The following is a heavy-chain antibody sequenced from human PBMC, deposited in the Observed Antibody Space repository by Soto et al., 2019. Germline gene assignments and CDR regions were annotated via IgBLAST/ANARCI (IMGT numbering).Heavy chain of an antibody. D-gene: IGHD5-12*01. CDR3: AKDATSYYDSPLRDQYDY. Sequence: GGSLRLSCAASGFTFSSYAMSWVRQAPGKGLEWVSAISGSGGSTYYADSVKGRFTISRDNSKNTLYLQMNSLRAEDTAVYYCAKDATSYYDSPLRDQYDYRTQRTLVTVSS. CDR1: GFTFSSYA. CDR2: ISGSGGST. J-gene: IGHJ4*02. V-gene: IGHV3-23*01.